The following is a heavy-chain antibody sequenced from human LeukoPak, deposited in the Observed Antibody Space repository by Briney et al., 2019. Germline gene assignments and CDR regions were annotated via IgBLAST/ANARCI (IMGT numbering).Heavy chain of an antibody. CDR3: ARLKVVPAAPYYFDY. V-gene: IGHV4-59*08. J-gene: IGHJ4*02. Sequence: SETLSLTCTVSGGSISSYYWSWIRQPPGKGLEWIRYIYYSGSTNYNPSLKSRVTISVDTSKNQFSLKLSSVTAADTAVYYCARLKVVPAAPYYFDYWGQRTLVTVSS. CDR2: IYYSGST. D-gene: IGHD2-2*01. CDR1: GGSISSYY.